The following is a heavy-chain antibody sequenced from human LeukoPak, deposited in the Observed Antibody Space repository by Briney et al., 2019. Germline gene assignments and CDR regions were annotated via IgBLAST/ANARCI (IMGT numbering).Heavy chain of an antibody. CDR2: ISSSSSYI. J-gene: IGHJ3*02. V-gene: IGHV3-21*01. Sequence: PGGSLRLSCAASGFAFSSYSMNWVRQAPGKGLEWVSSISSSSSYIYYADSVKGRFTISRDNAKNSLYLQMNSLRAEDTAVYYCAREVVGATTEAFDIWGQGTMVTVSS. CDR1: GFAFSSYS. CDR3: AREVVGATTEAFDI. D-gene: IGHD1-26*01.